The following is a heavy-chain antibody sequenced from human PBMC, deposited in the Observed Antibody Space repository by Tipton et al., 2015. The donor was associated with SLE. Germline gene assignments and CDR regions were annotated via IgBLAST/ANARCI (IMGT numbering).Heavy chain of an antibody. D-gene: IGHD6-13*01. J-gene: IGHJ4*02. CDR1: GGSISSGSYY. Sequence: TLSLTCTVSGGSISSGSYYWSWIRQPAGKGMEWIGRIFTSGSATYNPSLKSRVTISLDTSKNQFSLRLNSVTAADTAVYYCARRRGSSWYEDYFDYWGQGTLVTVSS. CDR2: IFTSGSA. V-gene: IGHV4-61*02. CDR3: ARRRGSSWYEDYFDY.